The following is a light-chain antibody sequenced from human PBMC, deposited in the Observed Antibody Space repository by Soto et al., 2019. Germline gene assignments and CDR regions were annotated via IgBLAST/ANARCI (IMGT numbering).Light chain of an antibody. J-gene: IGKJ5*01. Sequence: TQSPGTLSLSPGERATLSCGASQSVTGNYLAWYQQKPRQPPRLLIYETATRANGIPARFSGSGSGTDFTLSISSLQHGDDGIYSCRQYYAWLPITFGEGTRLDIK. CDR1: QSVTGNY. CDR2: ETA. CDR3: RQYYAWLPIT. V-gene: IGKV3D-7*01.